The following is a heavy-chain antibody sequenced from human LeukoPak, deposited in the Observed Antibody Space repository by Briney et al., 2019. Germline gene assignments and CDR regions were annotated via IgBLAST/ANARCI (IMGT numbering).Heavy chain of an antibody. D-gene: IGHD2-15*01. CDR3: ASDSWAGY. CDR2: IYSGGNT. CDR1: GFTVSSNY. V-gene: IGHV3-53*01. Sequence: GGSLRLSCAASGFTVSSNYMSWVRQAPGKGLEWVSVIYSGGNTFYADFVKGRFTISRDNAKNSLYLQMNSLRAEDTAVYYCASDSWAGYWGQGTLVTVSS. J-gene: IGHJ4*02.